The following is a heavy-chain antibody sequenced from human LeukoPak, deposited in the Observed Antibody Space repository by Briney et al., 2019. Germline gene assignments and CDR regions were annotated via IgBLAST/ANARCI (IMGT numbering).Heavy chain of an antibody. CDR1: GFTFSTYD. Sequence: SGRSLRLSCAASGFTFSTYDMHWVRQAPGKGLEWVADISSDGRNKYYADSVKGRFTISRDNSKNTLYLQMNSLRPEDTAVYYCARDPQDWGSYHFDYWGQGTLVTVSS. CDR3: ARDPQDWGSYHFDY. CDR2: ISSDGRNK. J-gene: IGHJ4*02. V-gene: IGHV3-30*04. D-gene: IGHD7-27*01.